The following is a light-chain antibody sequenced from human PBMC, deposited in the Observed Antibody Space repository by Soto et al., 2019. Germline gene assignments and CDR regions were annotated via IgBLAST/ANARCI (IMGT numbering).Light chain of an antibody. V-gene: IGKV1-9*01. CDR1: QGISSY. CDR3: QQLNSYPLT. J-gene: IGKJ4*01. CDR2: AAS. Sequence: DIQLTQSPSFLSASVGDRVTITCRASQGISSYLAWYQQKPGKAPKLLIYAASTLQSGVPSRFSGSGSGTEFTLTISSLQPEDFATYYCQQLNSYPLTFAGGTKMEIK.